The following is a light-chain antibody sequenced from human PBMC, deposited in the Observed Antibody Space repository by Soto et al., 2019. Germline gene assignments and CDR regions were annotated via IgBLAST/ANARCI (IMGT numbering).Light chain of an antibody. V-gene: IGKV3-15*01. CDR1: QSVRSN. CDR2: GAS. J-gene: IGKJ2*01. Sequence: EIVMTQSPATLSVSPGEGVTLSCRAGQSVRSNLAWYQQKPGQAPRLLIYGASTRATGIPARFSGSGSGTEFTLSISSLQSEDFAVYYCQQYKDWPPYTFGQGTKLEIK. CDR3: QQYKDWPPYT.